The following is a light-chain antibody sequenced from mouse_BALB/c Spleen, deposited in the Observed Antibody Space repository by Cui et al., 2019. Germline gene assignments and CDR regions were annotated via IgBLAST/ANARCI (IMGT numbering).Light chain of an antibody. Sequence: DIVMTQSPSSLTVTAGEKVTMSCKSSLSLLNSGNQKNYLTWYQQKPGQPPKLLIYWASTRESGVPDRFTGSGSGTDFTLTISSVQAEDLAVYYCQNDYSFTFGAGTKLELK. J-gene: IGKJ5*01. CDR3: QNDYSFT. V-gene: IGKV8-19*01. CDR1: LSLLNSGNQKNY. CDR2: WAS.